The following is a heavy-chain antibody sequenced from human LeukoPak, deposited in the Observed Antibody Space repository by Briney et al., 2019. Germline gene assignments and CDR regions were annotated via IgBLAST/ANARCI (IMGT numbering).Heavy chain of an antibody. CDR1: GGSISCYY. V-gene: IGHV4-59*01. D-gene: IGHD5-24*01. Sequence: SETLSLTCTVSGGSISCYYWSWIRQPPGKGREWIGYIYYSGSTNYNPSLKSRVTISVDTSKNQFSLKLSSVTAADTAVYYCARNRDRYNSFDYWGQGTLVTVSS. J-gene: IGHJ4*02. CDR2: IYYSGST. CDR3: ARNRDRYNSFDY.